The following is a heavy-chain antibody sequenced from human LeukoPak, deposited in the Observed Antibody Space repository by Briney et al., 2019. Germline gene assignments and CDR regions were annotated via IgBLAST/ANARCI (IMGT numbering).Heavy chain of an antibody. CDR1: GFTFSSYS. J-gene: IGHJ5*02. CDR3: AAIVVPAARNWFDP. Sequence: PGGSLRLSRAASGFTFSSYSMNWVRQAPGKGLEWVSSISSSSSYIYYADSVKGRFTISRDNAKNSLYLQMNSLRAEDTAVYYCAAIVVPAARNWFDPWGQGTLVTVSS. D-gene: IGHD2-2*01. V-gene: IGHV3-21*01. CDR2: ISSSSSYI.